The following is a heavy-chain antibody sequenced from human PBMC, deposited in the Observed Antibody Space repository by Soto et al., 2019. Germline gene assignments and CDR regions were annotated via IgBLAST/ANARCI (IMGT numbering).Heavy chain of an antibody. J-gene: IGHJ6*02. CDR2: IYHSGST. V-gene: IGHV4-4*02. CDR3: ASVMAVTTEGYYYYGMDV. CDR1: GGSISSSNW. D-gene: IGHD4-17*01. Sequence: QVQLQESGPGLVKPSGTLSLTCAVSGGSISSSNWWSWVRQPPGKGLEWIGEIYHSGSTNYNPSLKSRVTQSVDKSKSQFSLKLSSVTAADTAVYYCASVMAVTTEGYYYYGMDVWGQGATVTVSS.